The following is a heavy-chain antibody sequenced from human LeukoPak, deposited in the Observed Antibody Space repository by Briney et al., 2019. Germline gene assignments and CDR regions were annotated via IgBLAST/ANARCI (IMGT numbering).Heavy chain of an antibody. CDR1: GFTVSSYE. CDR3: ARNIAVRSDAFDI. D-gene: IGHD6-6*01. Sequence: GGSLRLSCAASGFTVSSYEMNWVRQAPGKGLEWVSYISSSGNTIKYADSVKGRFTISRDNAKNSLHLQMNSLRAEDTAVYYCARNIAVRSDAFDIWSQGTMVTVSS. V-gene: IGHV3-48*03. CDR2: ISSSGNTI. J-gene: IGHJ3*02.